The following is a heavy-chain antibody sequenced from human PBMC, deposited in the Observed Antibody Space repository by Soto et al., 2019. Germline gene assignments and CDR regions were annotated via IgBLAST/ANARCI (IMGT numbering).Heavy chain of an antibody. CDR1: GYTFTSYY. J-gene: IGHJ4*02. Sequence: QVQLVQSGAEVKKPGASVKVSCKASGYTFTSYYMHWVRQAPGQGLEWMGIINPSGGSTSYAQKFQGRVTMTRDTSTSTVYMELSSLRSEDTAVYYCARAFAYGDCVLSKTNDSWGQRTLVTVSS. D-gene: IGHD4-17*01. CDR2: INPSGGST. CDR3: ARAFAYGDCVLSKTNDS. V-gene: IGHV1-46*03.